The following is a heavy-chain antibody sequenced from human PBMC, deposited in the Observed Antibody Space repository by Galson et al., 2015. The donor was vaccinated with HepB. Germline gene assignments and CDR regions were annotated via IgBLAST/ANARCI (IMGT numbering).Heavy chain of an antibody. Sequence: SVKVSCKASGYTFTGYYMHWVRQAPGQGLEWMGWINPNSGGTNYAQKFQGRVTITRDTSASTAYMELSSLRSEDTAVYYCARSRITIFGVVMVIGVFDYWGQGTLVTVSS. CDR1: GYTFTGYY. J-gene: IGHJ4*02. D-gene: IGHD3-3*01. V-gene: IGHV1-2*02. CDR2: INPNSGGT. CDR3: ARSRITIFGVVMVIGVFDY.